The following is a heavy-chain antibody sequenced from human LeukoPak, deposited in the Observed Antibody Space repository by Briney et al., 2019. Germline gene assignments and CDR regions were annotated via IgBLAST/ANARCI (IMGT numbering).Heavy chain of an antibody. CDR3: ARARRAAAGTRYYMDV. D-gene: IGHD6-13*01. CDR1: GYTFTSYD. V-gene: IGHV1-8*01. Sequence: ASVKVSRKASGYTFTSYDINWVRQATGQGLEWMGWMNPNSGNTGYAQKFQGRVTMTRNTSISTAYMELSSLRSEDTAVYYCARARRAAAGTRYYMDVWGKGTTVTVSS. J-gene: IGHJ6*03. CDR2: MNPNSGNT.